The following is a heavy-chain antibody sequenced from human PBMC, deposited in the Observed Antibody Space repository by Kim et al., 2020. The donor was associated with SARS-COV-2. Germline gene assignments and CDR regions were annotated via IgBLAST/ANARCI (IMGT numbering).Heavy chain of an antibody. CDR3: AKTIWSGYYAGPPDY. V-gene: IGHV3-23*01. D-gene: IGHD3-3*01. J-gene: IGHJ4*02. Sequence: DSVKGRFTISRDNSKHTLYLQMNSLRAEDTAVYYCAKTIWSGYYAGPPDYWGQGTLVTVSS.